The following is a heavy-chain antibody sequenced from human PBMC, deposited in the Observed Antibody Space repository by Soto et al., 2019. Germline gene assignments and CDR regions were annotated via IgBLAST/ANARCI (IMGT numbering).Heavy chain of an antibody. J-gene: IGHJ4*02. D-gene: IGHD5-18*01. CDR2: RSYSGSI. Sequence: QVQLQESGPGLVEPSETLSLTCSVSGASINGYYWSWIRQPPGTGLEWIGYRSYSGSINYNPSLKSRVTISVDTSKNQVSLKLTSVTAADTAVYYCARSIVRLQLWLHSPFDQWGQGTLVTVSS. V-gene: IGHV4-59*01. CDR3: ARSIVRLQLWLHSPFDQ. CDR1: GASINGYY.